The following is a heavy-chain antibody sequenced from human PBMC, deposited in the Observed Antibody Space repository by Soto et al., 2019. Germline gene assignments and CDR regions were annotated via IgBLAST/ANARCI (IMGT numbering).Heavy chain of an antibody. Sequence: PSETLSLTCTVSGGSINSYIWTWLRQPPGRGLECIAYIDDSGTTTYSPSLRSRVTISVDKSTNKFSLNLKSVTAADTAVYYCARGGSSGWYLDYWGLGTLVTVSS. V-gene: IGHV4-59*01. D-gene: IGHD6-19*01. CDR2: IDDSGTT. CDR1: GGSINSYI. J-gene: IGHJ4*02. CDR3: ARGGSSGWYLDY.